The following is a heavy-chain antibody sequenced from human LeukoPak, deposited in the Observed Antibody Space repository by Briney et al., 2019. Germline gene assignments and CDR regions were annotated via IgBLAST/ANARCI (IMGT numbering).Heavy chain of an antibody. V-gene: IGHV1-3*01. D-gene: IGHD3-10*01. CDR1: GYTFTSYA. CDR3: ARVQLWFGEIDY. Sequence: ASVKVACKASGYTFTSYAMHWVRQAPGQRLEWMGWINAGNGNTKYSQKFQGRVTITRDTSASTAYMELSSLRSEDTAVYYCARVQLWFGEIDYWGQGNLVTVSS. CDR2: INAGNGNT. J-gene: IGHJ4*02.